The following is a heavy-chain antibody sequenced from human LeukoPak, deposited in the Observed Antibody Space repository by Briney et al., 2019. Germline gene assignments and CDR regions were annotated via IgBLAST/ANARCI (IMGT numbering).Heavy chain of an antibody. CDR3: ARHFYDYYDSSRFDY. J-gene: IGHJ4*02. CDR1: GGSISSSSYY. D-gene: IGHD3-22*01. Sequence: SETLSLTCTVSGGSISSSSYYWGWVRQPPGKGLEWIGSIYYSGSIYYNPSLKSRVTISVDTSKNQFSLKLSSVTAADTAVYYCARHFYDYYDSSRFDYWGQGTLVTVSS. CDR2: IYYSGSI. V-gene: IGHV4-39*01.